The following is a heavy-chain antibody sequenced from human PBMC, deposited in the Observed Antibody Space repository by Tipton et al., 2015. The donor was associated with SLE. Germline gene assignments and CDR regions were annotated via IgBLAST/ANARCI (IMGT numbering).Heavy chain of an antibody. V-gene: IGHV3-48*01. J-gene: IGHJ4*02. CDR3: SRSGAVLPPDF. CDR2: ISSSSTTI. CDR1: GFTLSAYN. D-gene: IGHD3-10*01. Sequence: SLRLSCSASGFTLSAYNMNWVRQAPGKGLEWVSYISSSSTTIYYADSVRGRFTVSRDNAKSSLYLQMNNLGAVDTAVYYCSRSGAVLPPDFWGQGPLVSVSS.